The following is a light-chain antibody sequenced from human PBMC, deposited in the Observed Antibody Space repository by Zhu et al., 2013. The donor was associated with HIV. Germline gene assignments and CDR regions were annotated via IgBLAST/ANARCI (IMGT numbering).Light chain of an antibody. CDR2: GTS. CDR1: QSVNAY. J-gene: IGKJ4*01. CDR3: QHNGTSSLT. Sequence: EIVLTQSPATLSLSPGERATLSCRASQSVNAYLAWFQQKPGQPPRLLIYGTSTRATGIPDRFSGSGSGTDFTLSISRLDPEDFAVYYCQHNGTSSLTFGGGTTVEVK. V-gene: IGKV3-20*01.